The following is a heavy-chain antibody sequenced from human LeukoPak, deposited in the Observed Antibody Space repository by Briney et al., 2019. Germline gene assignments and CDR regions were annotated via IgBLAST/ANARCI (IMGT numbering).Heavy chain of an antibody. Sequence: SQTLSLTSAISGDSVSSNSAAWNWIRQSPSRGLGWLGRTYYRSKWYNYYAVSVKSRITINPDTSKNQFSLQLNSVTPEDTAVYYCARDQGIAVAAGPYYYYGMDVWGQGTTVTVSS. J-gene: IGHJ6*02. CDR2: TYYRSKWYN. V-gene: IGHV6-1*01. D-gene: IGHD6-19*01. CDR1: GDSVSSNSAA. CDR3: ARDQGIAVAAGPYYYYGMDV.